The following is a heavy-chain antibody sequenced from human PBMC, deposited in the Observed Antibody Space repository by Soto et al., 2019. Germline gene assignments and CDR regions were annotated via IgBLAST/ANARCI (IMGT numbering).Heavy chain of an antibody. CDR3: ARFGGGSCY. D-gene: IGHD2-15*01. J-gene: IGHJ4*02. CDR2: IDYSGST. V-gene: IGHV4-31*03. CDR1: GGSISSSGYY. Sequence: SETLSLTCTVSGGSISSSGYYWSWIRQHPGKGLEWIGYIDYSGSTYYNPSLKSRVTISVDTSKNQFSLKLSSVTAADTAGYYCARFGGGSCYWGQGTLVTVSS.